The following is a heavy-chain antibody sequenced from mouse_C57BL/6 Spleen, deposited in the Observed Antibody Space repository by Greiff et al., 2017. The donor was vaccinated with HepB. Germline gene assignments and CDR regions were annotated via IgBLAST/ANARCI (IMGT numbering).Heavy chain of an antibody. V-gene: IGHV3-1*01. Sequence: EVMLVESGPGMVKPSQSLSLTCTVTGYSITSGYDWHWIRHFPGNKLEWMGYISYSGSTNYNPTLKSRISITHNTSKNHFFLKLNSMTTEDTATYCCAREGDAMDYWGQGTSVTVSS. CDR2: ISYSGST. CDR3: AREGDAMDY. CDR1: GYSITSGYD. J-gene: IGHJ4*01.